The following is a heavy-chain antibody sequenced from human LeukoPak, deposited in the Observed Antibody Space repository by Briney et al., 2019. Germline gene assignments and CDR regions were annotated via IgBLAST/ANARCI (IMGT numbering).Heavy chain of an antibody. CDR3: AKERIVSWLLLDWNFDL. CDR2: ISGSGGST. Sequence: GGSLRLSCAASGFTFSSYAMSWVRQAPGKGLGWVSAISGSGGSTYYADSVKGRFTISRDNSKNILFLQMTSLRADDTALYYCAKERIVSWLLLDWNFDLWGRGTLVTVSS. D-gene: IGHD3-22*01. V-gene: IGHV3-23*01. CDR1: GFTFSSYA. J-gene: IGHJ2*01.